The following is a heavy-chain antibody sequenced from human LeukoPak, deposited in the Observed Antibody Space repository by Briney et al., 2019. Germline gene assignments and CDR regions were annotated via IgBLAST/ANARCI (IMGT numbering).Heavy chain of an antibody. CDR1: GFTFSSYS. V-gene: IGHV3-21*01. CDR3: ARDPFSGSYYLIRTFDI. Sequence: GGSLRLSCAASGFTFSSYSMNWVRQAPGKGLEWVSSISSSSSYIYYADSVKGRFTISRDNAKNSLYLQMNSLRAEDTAVYYCARDPFSGSYYLIRTFDIWGQGTMVTVSS. CDR2: ISSSSSYI. J-gene: IGHJ3*02. D-gene: IGHD1-26*01.